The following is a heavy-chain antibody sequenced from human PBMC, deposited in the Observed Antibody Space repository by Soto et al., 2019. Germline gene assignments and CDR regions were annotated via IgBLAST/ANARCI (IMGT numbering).Heavy chain of an antibody. V-gene: IGHV4-4*02. CDR3: ARVLQYCSGNSCYFDI. CDR1: GGSISSNNW. CDR2: VYHSGTT. Sequence: QVQLQESGPGLVKPSGTLSLTCAVSGGSISSNNWWNWVRQSPGKGLEWIGEVYHSGTTNYNPSLKSRVTISVDTSKNLFFLKLNSVTAADTAVYYCARVLQYCSGNSCYFDIWGQGTMVTVSS. D-gene: IGHD2-2*01. J-gene: IGHJ3*02.